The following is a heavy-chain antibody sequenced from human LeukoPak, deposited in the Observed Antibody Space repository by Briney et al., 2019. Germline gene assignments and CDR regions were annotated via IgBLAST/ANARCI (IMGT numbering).Heavy chain of an antibody. CDR2: ISSSGSTI. CDR3: ASLGYCSSTSCYDFDY. CDR1: GFTFSSYE. J-gene: IGHJ4*02. Sequence: PGGSLRLSCAASGFTFSSYEMNWVRQAPGKGLEWVSYISSSGSTIYYADSVKGRFTISRDNAKNSLYLQMNSLRAEDTAVYYCASLGYCSSTSCYDFDYWGQRTLVTVSS. V-gene: IGHV3-48*03. D-gene: IGHD2-2*01.